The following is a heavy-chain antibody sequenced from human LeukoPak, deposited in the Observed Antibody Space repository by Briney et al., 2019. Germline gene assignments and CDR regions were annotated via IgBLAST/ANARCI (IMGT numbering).Heavy chain of an antibody. CDR3: AKDGLWFGDLTYFDY. D-gene: IGHD3-10*01. J-gene: IGHJ4*02. Sequence: GGSLRLSCAASGFTFSNYGMHWVRQAPGKGLEWVAVISNDGSNKNYADSVKGRFTISRDNSKNTLYLQMNGLRAEDTAVYYCAKDGLWFGDLTYFDYWGQGTLVTVSS. CDR2: ISNDGSNK. CDR1: GFTFSNYG. V-gene: IGHV3-30*18.